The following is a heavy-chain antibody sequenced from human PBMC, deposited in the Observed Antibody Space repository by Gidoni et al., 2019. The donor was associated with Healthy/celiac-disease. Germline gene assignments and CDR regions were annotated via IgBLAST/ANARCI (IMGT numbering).Heavy chain of an antibody. CDR1: GGSISSGGYY. V-gene: IGHV4-30-4*01. D-gene: IGHD3-10*01. CDR2: IYYSGST. Sequence: QVQLQESGPGLVKPSQTLSLTCAVSGGSISSGGYYWSWIRQPPGKGLEWIGYIYYSGSTYYNPSLKSRVTISVDTSKSQFSLKLSSVTAADTAVYYCARGTRYYGVALDYWGQGTLVTVSS. J-gene: IGHJ4*02. CDR3: ARGTRYYGVALDY.